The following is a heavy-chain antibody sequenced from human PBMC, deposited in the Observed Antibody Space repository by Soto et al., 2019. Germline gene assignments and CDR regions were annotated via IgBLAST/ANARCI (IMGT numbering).Heavy chain of an antibody. CDR1: GFTFSSYG. Sequence: PGGSLRLSCAASGFTFSSYGMHWVRQAPGKGLEWVAVISYDGSNKYYADSVKGRFTISRDNSKNTLYLQMNSLRAEDTAVYYCAKDRGLLEMATINSYGMDVWGQGTTVTVSS. D-gene: IGHD5-12*01. CDR2: ISYDGSNK. J-gene: IGHJ6*02. V-gene: IGHV3-30*18. CDR3: AKDRGLLEMATINSYGMDV.